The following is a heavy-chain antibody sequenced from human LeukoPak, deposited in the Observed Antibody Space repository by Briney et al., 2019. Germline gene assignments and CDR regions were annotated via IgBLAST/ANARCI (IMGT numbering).Heavy chain of an antibody. Sequence: ASVKVSCKVSGYTLTELSMHWVRQAPGKGLEWMGGFDPEDGEAIYAQKFQGRVTMTEDTSTDTAYMGLSSLRSEDTAVYYCATGGPYCSSTSCYHMDVWGKGTTVTVSS. D-gene: IGHD2-2*01. CDR3: ATGGPYCSSTSCYHMDV. CDR2: FDPEDGEA. J-gene: IGHJ6*03. CDR1: GYTLTELS. V-gene: IGHV1-24*01.